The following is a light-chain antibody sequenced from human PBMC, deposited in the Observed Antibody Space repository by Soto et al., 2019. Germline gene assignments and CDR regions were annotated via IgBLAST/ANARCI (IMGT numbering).Light chain of an antibody. Sequence: DIQMTQSPSTLSASVGYRVTITCRASQSISSWLAWYQQKPGKAPNLLIYDASSLQSGVPSRLSGIGSGTEFTLTISSLQPDDFATYYCQQYNSHWTFGQGTKVDIK. CDR2: DAS. CDR3: QQYNSHWT. V-gene: IGKV1-5*01. J-gene: IGKJ1*01. CDR1: QSISSW.